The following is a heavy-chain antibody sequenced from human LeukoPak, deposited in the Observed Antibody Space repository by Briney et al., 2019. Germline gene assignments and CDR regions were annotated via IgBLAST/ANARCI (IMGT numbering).Heavy chain of an antibody. J-gene: IGHJ3*02. Sequence: GGSLRLSCAASGFTFSPYSMNWVRQAPGKGLEWLSYITGSSDTIYYADSVKGRFTISRDNAKNSLYLQMNSLRAEDMALYYCAKVLGTGREGAFDIWGQGTMVTVSS. D-gene: IGHD3-10*01. CDR3: AKVLGTGREGAFDI. V-gene: IGHV3-48*04. CDR2: ITGSSDTI. CDR1: GFTFSPYS.